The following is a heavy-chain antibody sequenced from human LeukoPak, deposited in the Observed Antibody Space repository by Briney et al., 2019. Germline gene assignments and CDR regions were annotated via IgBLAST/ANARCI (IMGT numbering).Heavy chain of an antibody. CDR1: GFTFSSYA. D-gene: IGHD5-18*01. V-gene: IGHV4-34*01. J-gene: IGHJ5*02. CDR3: ARGSDTATKKNNWFDP. Sequence: GSLRLSCAASGFTFSSYAMSWVRQPPGKGLEWIGEINHSGSTNYNPSLKSRVTISVDTSKNQFSLKLSSVTAADTAVYYCARGSDTATKKNNWFDPWGQGTLVTVSS. CDR2: INHSGST.